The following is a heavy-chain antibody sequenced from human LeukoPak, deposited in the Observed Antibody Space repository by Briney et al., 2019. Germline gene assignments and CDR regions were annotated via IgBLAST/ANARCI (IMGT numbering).Heavy chain of an antibody. Sequence: GGSLRLSCAASGFTVSSNYMSWVRQAPGKGLEWVSVIYSGGSTYYADSVKGRFTISRDNSKNTLYLQMNSLRAEDTAVYYCAKGDQRITNHFDYWGQGTLVTVSS. CDR3: AKGDQRITNHFDY. CDR1: GFTVSSNY. V-gene: IGHV3-66*01. D-gene: IGHD3-10*01. J-gene: IGHJ4*02. CDR2: IYSGGST.